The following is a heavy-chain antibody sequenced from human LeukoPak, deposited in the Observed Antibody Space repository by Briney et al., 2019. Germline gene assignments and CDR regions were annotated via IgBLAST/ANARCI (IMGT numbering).Heavy chain of an antibody. V-gene: IGHV3-23*01. Sequence: GGSLRLSCAASGFTFSSYAMSWVRQAPGKGLEWVSAVSGSGSSTYYADSVKGRFAISRDNSKNTVYLQMNSLRAEDTALYYCAKVIYSNYGYFDYWGQGTLVTVSS. D-gene: IGHD4-11*01. J-gene: IGHJ4*02. CDR1: GFTFSSYA. CDR2: VSGSGSST. CDR3: AKVIYSNYGYFDY.